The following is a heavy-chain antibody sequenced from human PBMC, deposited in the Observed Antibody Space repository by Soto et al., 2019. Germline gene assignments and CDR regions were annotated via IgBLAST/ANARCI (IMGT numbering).Heavy chain of an antibody. V-gene: IGHV3-7*03. CDR2: IRPDSSET. D-gene: IGHD2-8*01. J-gene: IGHJ4*02. CDR1: GFTFGDLW. CDR3: ASDRGMDEY. Sequence: GSLSLSCAGSGFTFGDLWMTWVRPAPGKGLEWVANIRPDSSETNYVDSVKGRFTISRDNTKNSVYLQMNGLRGEDTAFYYCASDRGMDEYWGQGTLVTVSS.